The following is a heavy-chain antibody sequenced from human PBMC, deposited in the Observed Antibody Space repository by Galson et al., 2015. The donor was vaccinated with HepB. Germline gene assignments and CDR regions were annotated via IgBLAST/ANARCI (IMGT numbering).Heavy chain of an antibody. CDR1: GFTVSSNY. J-gene: IGHJ6*02. Sequence: SLRLSCAASGFTVSSNYMSWVRQAPGKGLEWVSVIYSGGSTYYADSVKGRFTISRDNSKNTLYLQMNSLRAEDTAVYYCARGVMITFGGVPYYYYGMDVWGQGTTVTVSS. CDR2: IYSGGST. V-gene: IGHV3-66*01. D-gene: IGHD3-16*01. CDR3: ARGVMITFGGVPYYYYGMDV.